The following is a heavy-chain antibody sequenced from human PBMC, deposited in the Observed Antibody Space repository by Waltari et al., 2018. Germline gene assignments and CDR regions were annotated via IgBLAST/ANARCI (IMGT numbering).Heavy chain of an antibody. CDR2: ISWNSGSI. V-gene: IGHV3-9*01. Sequence: EVQLEESGGGLVQPGFTFDDYAMHGVRQAPGKGLEWVSGISWNSGSIGYADSVKGRFTISRDNAKNSLYLQMNSLRAEDTALYYCAKDNWLSTRYFDYWGQGTLVTVSS. CDR3: AKDNWLSTRYFDY. J-gene: IGHJ4*02. D-gene: IGHD3-9*01. CDR1: FTFDDYA.